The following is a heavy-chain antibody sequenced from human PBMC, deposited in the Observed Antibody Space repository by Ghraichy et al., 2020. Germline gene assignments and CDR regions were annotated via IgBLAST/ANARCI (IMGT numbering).Heavy chain of an antibody. CDR1: GFTLSSYG. D-gene: IGHD4-23*01. V-gene: IGHV3-48*02. J-gene: IGHJ6*02. Sequence: LSLTCVGSGFTLSSYGMNWVRQSPGKGLEWVSYITSSSRTKSYADSVKGRFIISRDNAQNSLYLQMNSLRDEDTAVYYCVRASRVVRFYYYDGMDVWGQGTTVTVSS. CDR2: ITSSSRTK. CDR3: VRASRVVRFYYYDGMDV.